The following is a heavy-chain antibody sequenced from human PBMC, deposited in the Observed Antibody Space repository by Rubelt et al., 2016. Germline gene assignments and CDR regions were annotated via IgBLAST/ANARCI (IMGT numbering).Heavy chain of an antibody. CDR2: IIPIFGTA. D-gene: IGHD6-13*01. CDR3: ARRRSTIAAAGPYYGMDV. V-gene: IGHV1-69*01. CDR1: GGTFSSYA. Sequence: QVQLVQSGAEVKKPGSSVKVSCKASGGTFSSYAISWVRQAPGQGLEWMGGIIPIFGTANYAQKFQGRVTITADESTSTAYMELSRLRSEDTAVYYCARRRSTIAAAGPYYGMDVWGQGTTVTVSS. J-gene: IGHJ6*02.